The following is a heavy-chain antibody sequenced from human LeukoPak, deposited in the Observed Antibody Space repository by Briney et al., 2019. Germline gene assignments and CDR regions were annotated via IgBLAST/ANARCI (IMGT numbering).Heavy chain of an antibody. CDR1: GYSISSGYY. D-gene: IGHD1-1*01. CDR2: IYHSGST. J-gene: IGHJ4*02. CDR3: ARLDRTVPAYYFDY. V-gene: IGHV4-38-2*02. Sequence: SETLSLTCTVSGYSISSGYYWGWIRQPPGKGLEWIGSIYHSGSTYYNPSLKSRVTISVDTSKNQFSLKLSSVTAADTAVYYCARLDRTVPAYYFDYWGQGTLVTVSS.